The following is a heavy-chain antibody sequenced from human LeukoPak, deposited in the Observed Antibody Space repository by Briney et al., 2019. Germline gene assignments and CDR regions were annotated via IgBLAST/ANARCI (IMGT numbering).Heavy chain of an antibody. V-gene: IGHV4-4*07. Sequence: SETLSLTCTVSGDSLSSSFWSWIRQPAGKGLEWIGRIYTSGYTNYNPSLKSRVTMSVDTSKNQFSLKLNSLTAADAAVYYCARDCSGGSCYSGVVDYWGQGTLVTVSS. D-gene: IGHD2-15*01. J-gene: IGHJ4*02. CDR3: ARDCSGGSCYSGVVDY. CDR2: IYTSGYT. CDR1: GDSLSSSF.